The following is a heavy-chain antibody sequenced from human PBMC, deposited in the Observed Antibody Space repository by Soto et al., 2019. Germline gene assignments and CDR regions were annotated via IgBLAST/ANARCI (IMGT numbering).Heavy chain of an antibody. CDR3: ARDPRSGYDSSGYYYTGAFDI. Sequence: SETLSLTCTVSGGPISSGGYYWSWIRQHPGKGLEWIGYIYYSGSTYYNPSLKSRVTISVDTSKNQFSLKLSSVTAADTAVYYCARDPRSGYDSSGYYYTGAFDIWGQGTMVTVSS. D-gene: IGHD3-22*01. CDR2: IYYSGST. J-gene: IGHJ3*02. V-gene: IGHV4-31*03. CDR1: GGPISSGGYY.